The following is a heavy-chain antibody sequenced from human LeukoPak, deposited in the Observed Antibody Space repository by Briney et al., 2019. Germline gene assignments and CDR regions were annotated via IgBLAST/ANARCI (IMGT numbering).Heavy chain of an antibody. Sequence: GGSLRLSCAASGFTFSSYAMNWVRQAPGKGLEWVSFISGSSATTYYADSVKGRFTISRDNSKNTLFLQMNSLGAEDTAVYWCAREMSTQVGLVTFDIWGQGTMVSVS. D-gene: IGHD1-26*01. CDR3: AREMSTQVGLVTFDI. CDR1: GFTFSSYA. V-gene: IGHV3-23*01. J-gene: IGHJ3*02. CDR2: ISGSSATT.